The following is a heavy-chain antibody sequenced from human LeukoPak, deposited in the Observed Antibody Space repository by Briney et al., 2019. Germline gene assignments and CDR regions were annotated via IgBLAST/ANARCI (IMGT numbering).Heavy chain of an antibody. CDR2: INPSGGST. CDR1: GYTFTSYY. CDR3: ARGRSPGKSMEYYYYMDV. J-gene: IGHJ6*03. D-gene: IGHD1-1*01. V-gene: IGHV1-46*01. Sequence: ASVKVSCKASGYTFTSYYMHWVRQAPGQGLEWMGIINPSGGSTSYAQKFQGRVTITRNTSISTTYMELSSLRSEDTAVYYCARGRSPGKSMEYYYYMDVWGKGTTVTVSS.